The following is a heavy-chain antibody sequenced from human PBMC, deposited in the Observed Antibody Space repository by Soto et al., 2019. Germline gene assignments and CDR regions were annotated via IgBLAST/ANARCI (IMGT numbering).Heavy chain of an antibody. J-gene: IGHJ4*02. Sequence: SETLSLTCTVSGDSITSSSYHWGWIRQPPGKGLEWIGSIYYSGTTFYNPSLKSRVTISVDTSKNQFSLKLSSVTAADTVIYYCVRLVKGGNSYGYIDNWGQGTLVTVSS. CDR1: GDSITSSSYH. D-gene: IGHD5-18*01. CDR3: VRLVKGGNSYGYIDN. CDR2: IYYSGTT. V-gene: IGHV4-39*01.